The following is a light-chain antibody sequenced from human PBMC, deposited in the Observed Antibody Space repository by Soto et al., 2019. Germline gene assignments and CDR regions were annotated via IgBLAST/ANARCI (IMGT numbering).Light chain of an antibody. V-gene: IGLV2-8*01. CDR3: CSYARSHDYD. J-gene: IGLJ1*01. Sequence: SALTQPPSASGSPGQSVTISCNGSSSDVGGYNYVSWYQQYPGKAPKLMIYEVSKRPSGVPDRFSGSKSGNTASLTVSGLQAEDEADYYCCSYARSHDYDFANGTKGTV. CDR2: EVS. CDR1: SSDVGGYNY.